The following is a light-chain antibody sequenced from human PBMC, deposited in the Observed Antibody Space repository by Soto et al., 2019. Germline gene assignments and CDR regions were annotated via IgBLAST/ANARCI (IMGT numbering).Light chain of an antibody. J-gene: IGLJ2*01. CDR2: DVT. Sequence: QSVLTQPASVSGPPGQEITLSCTGASNDIGGSVSWYQQHPGKAPKLIIYDVTYRPSGVSSRFSGSKSGNTASLTISGLQPEDEADYYCSSHTVSSTYVVFGGGTKLTVL. V-gene: IGLV2-14*01. CDR1: SNDIGGS. CDR3: SSHTVSSTYVV.